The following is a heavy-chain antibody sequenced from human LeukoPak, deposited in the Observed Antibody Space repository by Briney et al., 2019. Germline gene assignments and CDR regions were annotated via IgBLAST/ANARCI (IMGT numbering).Heavy chain of an antibody. CDR2: MNPNSGNT. CDR1: GYTFTSYD. D-gene: IGHD1-26*01. CDR3: ARAPEWGKANYYYYMDV. V-gene: IGHV1-8*01. J-gene: IGHJ6*03. Sequence: ASATVSCTASGYTFTSYDINWVRQAPGQGLEWMGWMNPNSGNTGYAQKFQGRVTMTRNTSISTAYMELSSLRSEDTAVYYCARAPEWGKANYYYYMDVWGKGTTVTVSS.